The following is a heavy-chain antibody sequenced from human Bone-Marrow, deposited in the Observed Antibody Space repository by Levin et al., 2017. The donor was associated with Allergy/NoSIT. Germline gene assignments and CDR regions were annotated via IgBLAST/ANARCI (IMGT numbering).Heavy chain of an antibody. V-gene: IGHV3-23*03. Sequence: LSPSSSHSGPTLPRPPTSWVRQAPGRPLEPFASFFPFFSLPSSSSSFDGRFTISRDNSKSTLYLQMNRLRVEDTAMYYCAKLLGEWFHREDHWGQGTLVTVSS. J-gene: IGHJ4*02. CDR2: FFPFFSLP. CDR3: AKLLGEWFHREDH. CDR1: GPTLPRPP. D-gene: IGHD3-16*01.